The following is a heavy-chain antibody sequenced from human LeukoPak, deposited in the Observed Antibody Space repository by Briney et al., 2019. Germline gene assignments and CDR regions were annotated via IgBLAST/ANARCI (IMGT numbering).Heavy chain of an antibody. D-gene: IGHD6-6*01. CDR2: ISGSGGST. CDR3: SKLGAFSSSSWFVY. J-gene: IGHJ4*02. CDR1: GFTFSSYG. Sequence: GGSLRLSCAASGFTFSSYGMSWVRQAPGKGLEWVSAISGSGGSTYYADSVKGRFTISRDNSKNTLYLQMNSLRAEDTAVYYCSKLGAFSSSSWFVYWGQGTLVTVSS. V-gene: IGHV3-23*01.